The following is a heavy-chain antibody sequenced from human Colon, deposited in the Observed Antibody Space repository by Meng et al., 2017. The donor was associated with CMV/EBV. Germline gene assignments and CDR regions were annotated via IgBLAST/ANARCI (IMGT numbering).Heavy chain of an antibody. D-gene: IGHD3/OR15-3a*01. Sequence: GGSLRLSCAASGFTFSSYGMNWVRQAPGKGLEWVSVVYPDGSSYYADSVEGRFTISRDNFKDIIYLQMDSLRAEDTAIYYCARDLRRTGAFDSWGQGTQVTVSS. CDR2: VYPDGSS. CDR3: ARDLRRTGAFDS. CDR1: GFTFSSYG. V-gene: IGHV3-53*01. J-gene: IGHJ4*02.